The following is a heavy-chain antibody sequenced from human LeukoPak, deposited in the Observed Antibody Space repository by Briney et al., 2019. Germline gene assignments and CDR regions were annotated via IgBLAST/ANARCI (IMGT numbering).Heavy chain of an antibody. CDR1: GYLFTNNW. D-gene: IGHD3-10*01. V-gene: IGHV5-51*01. CDR2: MYPGDSDT. CDR3: ARQTRDGSGSRGYSFDF. Sequence: GESLKIPCKGSGYLFTNNWIGWVRQMPGKGLEWMGIMYPGDSDTRYSPSFEGQVTISADKSISTAYLQWSSLKASDTAMYYCARQTRDGSGSRGYSFDFWGQGTLVTVSS. J-gene: IGHJ4*02.